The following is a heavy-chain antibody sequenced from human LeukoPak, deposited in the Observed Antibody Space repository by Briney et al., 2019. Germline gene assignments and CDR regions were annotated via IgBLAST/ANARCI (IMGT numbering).Heavy chain of an antibody. CDR1: GYTFTGYY. V-gene: IGHV1-2*02. J-gene: IGHJ4*02. CDR2: INPNSGGT. Sequence: ASVKVSCKASGYTFTGYYIHWVRQAPGQGLEWMGWINPNSGGTNYAQNLEGRVTMTRDTSISTAYMELSSLTSDDTAVYYCARALSSLRLHYFDYWGQGTLITVSS. CDR3: ARALSSLRLHYFDY. D-gene: IGHD6-6*01.